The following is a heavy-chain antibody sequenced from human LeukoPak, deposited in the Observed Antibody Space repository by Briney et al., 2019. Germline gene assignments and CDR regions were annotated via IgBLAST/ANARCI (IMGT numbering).Heavy chain of an antibody. V-gene: IGHV3-33*08. J-gene: IGHJ4*02. Sequence: PGGSLRLSCAASGFTFSSYEMNWVRQAPGQGLEWVAVIWYDGSKKYYEDSAKGRFIISRDNSKNMVYLQMNSLRVEDTAVYYCARDFGEFDYFDYWGQGTLVSLSS. CDR2: IWYDGSKK. CDR3: ARDFGEFDYFDY. CDR1: GFTFSSYE. D-gene: IGHD3-10*01.